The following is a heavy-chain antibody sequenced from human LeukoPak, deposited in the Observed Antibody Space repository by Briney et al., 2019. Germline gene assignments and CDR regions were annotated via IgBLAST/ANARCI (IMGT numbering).Heavy chain of an antibody. J-gene: IGHJ4*02. Sequence: ASVKVSCKASGYTFTGYYMHWVRQAPGQGLEWMGWINPNSGGTNHAQKFQGRVTMTRDTSISTAYMELSRLRSDDTAVYYCARAGDLGDYYYWGQGTLVTVSS. V-gene: IGHV1-2*02. CDR1: GYTFTGYY. CDR2: INPNSGGT. CDR3: ARAGDLGDYYY. D-gene: IGHD4-17*01.